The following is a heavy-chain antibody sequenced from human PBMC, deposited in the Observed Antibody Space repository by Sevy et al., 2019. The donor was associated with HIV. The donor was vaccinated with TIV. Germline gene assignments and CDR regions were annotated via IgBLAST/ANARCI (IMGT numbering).Heavy chain of an antibody. CDR1: GFTFSSYA. V-gene: IGHV3-30-3*01. J-gene: IGHJ4*02. D-gene: IGHD3-22*01. CDR3: ARDLSYYDSSGRLGLDY. Sequence: GGSLRLSCAASGFTFSSYAMHWVRQAPGKGLEWVAVISYDGSNKYYADSVKGRFTISRDNSKNTLYLQMNSLRAEDTAVYYCARDLSYYDSSGRLGLDYWGQGTLVTVSS. CDR2: ISYDGSNK.